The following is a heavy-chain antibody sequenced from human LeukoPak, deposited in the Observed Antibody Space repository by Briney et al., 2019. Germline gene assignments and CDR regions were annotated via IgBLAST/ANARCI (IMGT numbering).Heavy chain of an antibody. CDR3: ARISRWGPY. J-gene: IGHJ4*02. Sequence: SETLSLTCTVSGGSINNTLFYWGWIRQPPGKGLEWIGTVYYDGIKYSSPSLKSRVATSVDTSKNQFSVRLSAVTAADTAVYYCARISRWGPYWGQGTLVTVSS. CDR2: VYYDGIK. V-gene: IGHV4-39*07. CDR1: GGSINNTLFY. D-gene: IGHD3-16*01.